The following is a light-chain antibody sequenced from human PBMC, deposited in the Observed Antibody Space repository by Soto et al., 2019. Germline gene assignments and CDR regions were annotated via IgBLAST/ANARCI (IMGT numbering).Light chain of an antibody. J-gene: IGKJ1*01. CDR3: KQYGSSRT. Sequence: EIVLPQSHGTLSLSPGERATLSCRASQSVSSSYLAWYQQKPGQDPRLLIYGASSRATGIPDRFSGSGSGTDFTLTISRLEPEDFAVYYCKQYGSSRTVGNGTKVDIK. V-gene: IGKV3-20*01. CDR2: GAS. CDR1: QSVSSSY.